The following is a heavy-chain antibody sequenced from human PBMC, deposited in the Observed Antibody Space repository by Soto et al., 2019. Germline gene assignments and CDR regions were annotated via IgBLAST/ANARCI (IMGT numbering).Heavy chain of an antibody. J-gene: IGHJ6*03. D-gene: IGHD2-2*01. V-gene: IGHV1-18*01. CDR2: ISGYNGNT. CDR1: GYPFSSYG. Sequence: ASVKVSCKASGYPFSSYGISWVRQAPGQGLEWMGWISGYNGNTQYAQKFQGRVTVTTDTPTSTAYMEVRSLRPDDTAVYYCARGIIVVAPYYYMDVWGRGTTVTVSS. CDR3: ARGIIVVAPYYYMDV.